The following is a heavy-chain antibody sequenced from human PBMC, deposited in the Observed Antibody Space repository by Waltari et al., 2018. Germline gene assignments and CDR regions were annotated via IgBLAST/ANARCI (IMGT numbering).Heavy chain of an antibody. CDR1: GYTFTGYY. D-gene: IGHD3-10*01. CDR2: INPNRGGT. J-gene: IGHJ4*02. Sequence: QVQLVQSGAEVKKPGASVKVSCKASGYTFTGYYMHGVRQATGQGLEWMGRINPNRGGTNYAQKFQGRVTMTRDTSISTAYMELSRLRSHDTAVYYCARDRLGSGSWGQGTLVTVSS. V-gene: IGHV1-2*06. CDR3: ARDRLGSGS.